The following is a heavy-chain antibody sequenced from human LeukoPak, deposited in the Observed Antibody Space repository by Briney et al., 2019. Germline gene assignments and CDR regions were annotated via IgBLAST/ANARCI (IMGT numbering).Heavy chain of an antibody. D-gene: IGHD2-8*01. CDR1: GFTFSSYW. CDR3: ATRYCTIPACRASSYHCMDN. V-gene: IGHV3-7*01. Sequence: GGSLRLSCAASGFTFSSYWMTWVRQAPGKGLEWVANIKQDGSEAYHVDSVKGRFTVSRDNAKNSLYLQLNSLGAEDTAVYYCATRYCTIPACRASSYHCMDNWGKGTTVTVSS. J-gene: IGHJ6*03. CDR2: IKQDGSEA.